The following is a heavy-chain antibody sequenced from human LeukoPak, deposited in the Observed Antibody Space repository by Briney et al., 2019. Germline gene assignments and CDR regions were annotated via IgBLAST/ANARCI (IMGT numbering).Heavy chain of an antibody. V-gene: IGHV1-24*01. CDR2: FDPEDGET. J-gene: IGHJ6*02. D-gene: IGHD4-23*01. CDR1: GYTLTELS. Sequence: ASVKVSCKVSGYTLTELSMHWVRQAPGKGLEWMGGFDPEDGETIYAHTFQGRVTMTEDTSTDTAYMELSSLRSEETAVYYCATVSTTVVTIYYYYGMDVWGQGTTVTVSS. CDR3: ATVSTTVVTIYYYYGMDV.